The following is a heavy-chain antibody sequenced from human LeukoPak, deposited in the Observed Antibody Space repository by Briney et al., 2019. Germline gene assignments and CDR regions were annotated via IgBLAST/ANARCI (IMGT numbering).Heavy chain of an antibody. CDR3: ARSIAAAGLYYFDS. V-gene: IGHV1-2*02. J-gene: IGHJ4*02. CDR1: GGTFSSYA. Sequence: ASVKVSCKASGGTFSSYAISWVRQAPGQGLEWMGWINPNSGGTNYAQNFQGRVTMTRDTSISTAYMELRRLRSDDTAVYYCARSIAAAGLYYFDSWGQGTLVTVSS. D-gene: IGHD6-13*01. CDR2: INPNSGGT.